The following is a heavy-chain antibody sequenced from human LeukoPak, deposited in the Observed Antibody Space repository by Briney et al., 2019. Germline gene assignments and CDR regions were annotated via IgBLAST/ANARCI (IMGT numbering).Heavy chain of an antibody. Sequence: PGSSLRLSCAASGVTFNNYAMEWVRQAPGKGLEWVASISGSSGSIDYADSVKGRFTISRDNAKNSLYLQMNSLRPDATALYYFAKGLGFLPYRTHFHPWGQGTLVTVSS. J-gene: IGHJ5*02. D-gene: IGHD2-15*01. CDR3: AKGLGFLPYRTHFHP. V-gene: IGHV3-9*01. CDR2: ISGSSGSI. CDR1: GVTFNNYA.